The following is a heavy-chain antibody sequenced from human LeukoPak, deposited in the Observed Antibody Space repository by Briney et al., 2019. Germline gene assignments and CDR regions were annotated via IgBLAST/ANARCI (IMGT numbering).Heavy chain of an antibody. CDR3: ARGGRGYSGYDISYYYYMDV. D-gene: IGHD5-12*01. J-gene: IGHJ6*03. Sequence: GGSLRLSCAASGFTFSSYGMHWVRQAPGKGLEWVSNIKQDGGEKLYVDSVKGRFTISRDNAKNSVFLQMNSLRVEDTAVYYCARGGRGYSGYDISYYYYMDVWGKGTTVTISS. V-gene: IGHV3-7*01. CDR2: IKQDGGEK. CDR1: GFTFSSYG.